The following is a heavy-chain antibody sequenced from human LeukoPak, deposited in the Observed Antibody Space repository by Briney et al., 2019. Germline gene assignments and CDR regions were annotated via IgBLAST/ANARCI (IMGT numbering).Heavy chain of an antibody. J-gene: IGHJ4*02. CDR1: GFSFSNYW. Sequence: PGGSLKLSCAASGFSFSNYWMSWVRQTPENGLEFVGNIDRDGGVRNYMASLKGRCTISRDNGKKSLYLEIYSLRDDDTAVYYCARDPDSSAFDLWGRGVLVTVSS. CDR2: IDRDGGVR. CDR3: ARDPDSSAFDL. V-gene: IGHV3-7*01.